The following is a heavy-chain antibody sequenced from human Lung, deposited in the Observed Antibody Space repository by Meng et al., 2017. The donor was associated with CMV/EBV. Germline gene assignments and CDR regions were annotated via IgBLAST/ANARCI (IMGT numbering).Heavy chain of an antibody. CDR1: GFMFSDYA. D-gene: IGHD3-3*01. CDR2: IWYDGINK. V-gene: IGHV3-33*06. Sequence: GGSXRLXXAASGFMFSDYAMHWVRQAPGKGLEWVSLIWYDGINKYYADSVKGRFTISRDNSKNMLFLDIKSLRADDTAIYYCAKRAQATIFRVVGIMDVWGQGXAVTVSS. J-gene: IGHJ6*02. CDR3: AKRAQATIFRVVGIMDV.